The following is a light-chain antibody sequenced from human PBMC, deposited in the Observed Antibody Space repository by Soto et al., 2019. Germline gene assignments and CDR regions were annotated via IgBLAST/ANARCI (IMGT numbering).Light chain of an antibody. J-gene: IGKJ2*01. Sequence: DNQLTQSPSFLSASVGDRVTITCRASQGISTYLAWYHQEPGKAPKLLIYAASTLQSGVPSRFSGSGSGTEFTLTISSLQPEDFATYYCQQLNSFPFTFGQGTKLEIK. CDR1: QGISTY. CDR2: AAS. CDR3: QQLNSFPFT. V-gene: IGKV1-9*01.